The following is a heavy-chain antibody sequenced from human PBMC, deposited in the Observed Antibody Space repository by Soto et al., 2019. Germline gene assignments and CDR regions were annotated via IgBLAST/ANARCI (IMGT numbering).Heavy chain of an antibody. CDR3: AERRYCSSTSCQAVFYYYYYMDV. CDR2: ISGSGGST. V-gene: IGHV3-23*01. CDR1: GFTFSSYA. Sequence: GGSLRLSCAASGFTFSSYAMSWVRQAPGKGLEWVSAISGSGGSTYYADSVKGRFTISRDNSKNTLYLQMNSLRAEDTAVYYCAERRYCSSTSCQAVFYYYYYMDVWGKGTTVTVSS. D-gene: IGHD2-2*01. J-gene: IGHJ6*03.